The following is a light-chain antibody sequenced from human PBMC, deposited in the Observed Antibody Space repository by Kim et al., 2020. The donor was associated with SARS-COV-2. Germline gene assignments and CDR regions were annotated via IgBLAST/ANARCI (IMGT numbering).Light chain of an antibody. Sequence: GQSITISCTGTSSDVGGYNYVSWYQQHPGKAPKLLIYDVTNRPSGVSNRFSGSKSGNTASLTISGLQAEDEADYYCTSYTSSATWVFGGGTKLTVL. CDR1: SSDVGGYNY. CDR2: DVT. V-gene: IGLV2-14*03. CDR3: TSYTSSATWV. J-gene: IGLJ3*02.